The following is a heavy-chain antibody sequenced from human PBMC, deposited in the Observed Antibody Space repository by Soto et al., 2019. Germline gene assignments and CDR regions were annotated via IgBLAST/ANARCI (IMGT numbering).Heavy chain of an antibody. CDR2: INPKSGVT. Sequence: ASVKVSCKASCYTFNFYGITWVRQAPGQGLEWMGWINPKSGVTNYAQKFQGRVTMTRDTSITTAYMELSSLRSDDTAVYYCARGDVNWFDPWGQGTLVTVSS. J-gene: IGHJ5*02. CDR3: ARGDVNWFDP. CDR1: CYTFNFYG. D-gene: IGHD2-21*02. V-gene: IGHV1-2*02.